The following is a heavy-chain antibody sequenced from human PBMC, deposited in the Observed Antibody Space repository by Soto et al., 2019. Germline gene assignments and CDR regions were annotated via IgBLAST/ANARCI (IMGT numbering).Heavy chain of an antibody. D-gene: IGHD6-13*01. V-gene: IGHV1-69*01. J-gene: IGHJ3*02. Sequence: QVPLVQSGAEVKKPGSSVKVSCKASGGTFSSYAISWVRHAPGQGLEWMGGLIPIFGTANYAQKFQGRVTITADESTSTAYMELSSLRSEDTAVYYCARDPGIAAAGIGAFDIWGQGTMVTVSS. CDR3: ARDPGIAAAGIGAFDI. CDR1: GGTFSSYA. CDR2: LIPIFGTA.